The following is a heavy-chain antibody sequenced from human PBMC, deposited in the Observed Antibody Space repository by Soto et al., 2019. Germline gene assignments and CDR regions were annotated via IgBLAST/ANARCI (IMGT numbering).Heavy chain of an antibody. CDR3: ARGGASVTRPFDY. V-gene: IGHV3-11*01. D-gene: IGHD4-17*01. CDR1: GFAFSDPY. CDR2: ISSSGSTI. Sequence: PGGSLRLSCAASGFAFSDPYMSWIGQAPGKGLEWISYISSSGSTIYYADSVKGRFTISRDNAKKSLYLQMDSLTADDTAVYYCARGGASVTRPFDYWGQGTQVTVSS. J-gene: IGHJ4*02.